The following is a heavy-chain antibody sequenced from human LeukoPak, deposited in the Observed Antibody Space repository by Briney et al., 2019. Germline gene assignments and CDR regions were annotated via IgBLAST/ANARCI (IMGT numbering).Heavy chain of an antibody. CDR1: GVSISSDC. D-gene: IGHD6-19*01. CDR2: IYYSGST. V-gene: IGHV4-59*01. J-gene: IGHJ4*02. CDR3: AREREGLENSGWPYYFDY. Sequence: SETLSLTCTVSGVSISSDCWSWIRQPPGKGLEWIGYIYYSGSTNYNPSLRSRVTISVDMSKNQFSLNLSSVTAADTAVYYCAREREGLENSGWPYYFDYWGQGTLVTVSS.